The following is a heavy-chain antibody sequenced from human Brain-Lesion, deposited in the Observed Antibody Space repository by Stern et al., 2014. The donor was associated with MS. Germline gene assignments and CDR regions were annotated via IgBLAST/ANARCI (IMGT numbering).Heavy chain of an antibody. Sequence: QLQLQESGPGLVKPSATLSLTCTVSGGSISSSSYYWGWLRPPPGKGLVWIGSIYYRGSTYSNPSLTSRVSISMDPPTKQFSLRLGSVTAADTAVYFCAKLWLGELPESPFDYWGQGTLVTVSS. V-gene: IGHV4-39*01. CDR3: AKLWLGELPESPFDY. D-gene: IGHD3-10*01. CDR2: IYYRGST. CDR1: GGSISSSSYY. J-gene: IGHJ4*02.